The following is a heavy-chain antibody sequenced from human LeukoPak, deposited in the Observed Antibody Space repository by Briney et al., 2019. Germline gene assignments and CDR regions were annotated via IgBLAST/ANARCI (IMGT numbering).Heavy chain of an antibody. CDR3: AKGYCSSTSCYEFDDAFDI. CDR2: ICTSVST. J-gene: IGHJ3*02. V-gene: IGHV4-61*02. Sequence: PSETLSLTCAVSGVSISSGGYSWSWIRQPPGKGLEWIGRICTSVSTNYNPSLKSRVTMSVDTSKNQFSLQLSCVPAADTAVYYCAKGYCSSTSCYEFDDAFDIWGQGTMVPVSS. CDR1: GVSISSGGYS. D-gene: IGHD2-2*01.